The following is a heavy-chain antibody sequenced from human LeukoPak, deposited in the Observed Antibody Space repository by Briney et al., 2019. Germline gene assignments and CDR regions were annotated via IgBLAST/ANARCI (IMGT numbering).Heavy chain of an antibody. CDR1: GGSISSSY. D-gene: IGHD6-19*01. Sequence: PSETLSLTCTVSGGSISSSYWSWVWEPPGEGHEWGGYIHYSGSTNYNPSLKSRVTISVDTSKNQFSLKLSSVTAADTAVYYCARQGGYSSGWNTPLFDYWGQGTLVAVSS. CDR2: IHYSGST. CDR3: ARQGGYSSGWNTPLFDY. V-gene: IGHV4-59*08. J-gene: IGHJ4*02.